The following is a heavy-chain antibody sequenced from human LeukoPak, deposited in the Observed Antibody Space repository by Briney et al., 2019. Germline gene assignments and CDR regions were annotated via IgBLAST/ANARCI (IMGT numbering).Heavy chain of an antibody. CDR3: AKGGCVGTSCYRRAFDI. J-gene: IGHJ3*02. D-gene: IGHD2-2*01. CDR2: ISGSGGST. CDR1: GSTFSSYA. V-gene: IGHV3-23*01. Sequence: PGGSLRLPCAASGSTFSSYAMSWVRQAPGKGLEWVSAISGSGGSTYYADSVKGRFTISRDNSKNTLYLQMNSLRAEDTAVYYCAKGGCVGTSCYRRAFDIWGQGTMVTVSS.